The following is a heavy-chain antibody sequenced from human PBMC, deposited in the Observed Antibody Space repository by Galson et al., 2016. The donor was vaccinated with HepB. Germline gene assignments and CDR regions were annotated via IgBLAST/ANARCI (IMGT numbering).Heavy chain of an antibody. D-gene: IGHD5-18*01. CDR1: GGSASSGDYW. J-gene: IGHJ5*02. CDR2: IYSVGGT. CDR3: ARDGGFSSGYAFFS. V-gene: IGHV4-30-4*01. Sequence: TLSLPCPVSGGSASSGDYWWNWIQPPPGKGLEWIGYIYSVGGTYYNPSLKGRLTMTVDTSKNQFSLKVRSVTAADTAMYYCARDGGFSSGYAFFSWGQGTPVIVSS.